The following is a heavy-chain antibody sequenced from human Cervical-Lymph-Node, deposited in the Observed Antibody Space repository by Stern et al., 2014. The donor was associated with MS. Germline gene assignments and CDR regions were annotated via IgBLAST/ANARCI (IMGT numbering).Heavy chain of an antibody. V-gene: IGHV3-30*18. CDR3: AQGGYYGIQ. CDR2: MSFDGETL. D-gene: IGHD3-10*01. CDR1: GFSLNTYG. J-gene: IGHJ4*02. Sequence: VQLVESGGGVVQPGGSLSLSCATSGFSLNTYGVHWVRQAPGKGLDCVAFMSFDGETLVYVDSVKGRFTVSRDTSNNTVYLQMNSLRIEDTGLYFCAQGGYYGIQWGQGTLVTVSS.